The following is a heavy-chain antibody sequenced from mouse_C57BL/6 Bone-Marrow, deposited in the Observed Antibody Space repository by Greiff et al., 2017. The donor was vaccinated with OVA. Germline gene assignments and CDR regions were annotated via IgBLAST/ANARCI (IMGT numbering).Heavy chain of an antibody. Sequence: EVKLVESGGGLVQSGRSLRLSCATSGFTFSDFYMEWVRQAPGKGLEWIAASRNKANDYTTEYSASVKGRFIVSRDTSQSILYLQMNALRAEDTAIYYCARVPNWDGYFYWYFDVWGTGTTVTVSS. V-gene: IGHV7-1*01. CDR2: SRNKANDYTT. CDR3: ARVPNWDGYFYWYFDV. CDR1: GFTFSDFY. D-gene: IGHD4-1*02. J-gene: IGHJ1*03.